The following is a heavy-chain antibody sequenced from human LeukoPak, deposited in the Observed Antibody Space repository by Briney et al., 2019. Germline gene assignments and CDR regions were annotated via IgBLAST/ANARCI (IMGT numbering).Heavy chain of an antibody. CDR2: TYYRYKWYS. V-gene: IGHV6-1*01. D-gene: IGHD2-2*02. Sequence: SQTLSLTFAISGDSVSSINGAWNWVRQSPSRGLEWLGRTYYRYKWYSDYAVPIQGRISINPDTSKNQLPLHLFSVTPDDTAVYYCARDVATTGWYTFDYWGQGTRVTVSS. CDR3: ARDVATTGWYTFDY. CDR1: GDSVSSINGA. J-gene: IGHJ4*02.